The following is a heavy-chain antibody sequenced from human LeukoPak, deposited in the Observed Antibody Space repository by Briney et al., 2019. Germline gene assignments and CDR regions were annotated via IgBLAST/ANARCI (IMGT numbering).Heavy chain of an antibody. CDR3: ARRTIVRGIIQQTYYFDY. V-gene: IGHV5-10-1*01. D-gene: IGHD3-10*01. J-gene: IGHJ4*02. Sequence: GESLRISCKGSGYSFTNHWISWVRQMPGKGLEWMGRIDPSDSYTNYSPSFQGHVTISADKSITTAYLQWSSLKASDTAMYYCARRTIVRGIIQQTYYFDYWGQGTLVTVSS. CDR1: GYSFTNHW. CDR2: IDPSDSYT.